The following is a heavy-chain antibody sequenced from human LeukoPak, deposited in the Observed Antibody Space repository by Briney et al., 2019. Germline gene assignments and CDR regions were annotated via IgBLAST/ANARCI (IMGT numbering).Heavy chain of an antibody. Sequence: GGSLRLSCAASGFAFSNFAMHWVRQAPGKGLEWVAVVSYEGTIKYYSDSAKGRFTISRDNSNSLISLQMNNLTTEDTAVYYCAREKFDSWGQGTLVTVSP. J-gene: IGHJ5*01. CDR1: GFAFSNFA. CDR2: VSYEGTIK. V-gene: IGHV3-30*14. CDR3: AREKFDS.